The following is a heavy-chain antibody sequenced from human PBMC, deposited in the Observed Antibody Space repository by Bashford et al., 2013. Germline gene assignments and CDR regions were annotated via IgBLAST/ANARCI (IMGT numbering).Heavy chain of an antibody. Sequence: SSETLSLTCTVSGGSISSYYWSWIRQPAGKGLEWIGRIYTSGSTNYNPSLKSRVTMSVDTSKNQFSLKLSSVTAADTAVYYCAREHSGYDVEKWFDPGAREPWSPSPQ. CDR3: AREHSGYDVEKWFDP. V-gene: IGHV4-4*07. D-gene: IGHD5-12*01. CDR2: IYTSGST. J-gene: IGHJ5*02. CDR1: GGSISSYY.